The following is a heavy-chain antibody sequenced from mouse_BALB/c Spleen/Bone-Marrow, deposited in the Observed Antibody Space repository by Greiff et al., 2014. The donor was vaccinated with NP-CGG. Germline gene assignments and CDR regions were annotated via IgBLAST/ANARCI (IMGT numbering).Heavy chain of an antibody. CDR2: IYPGNVNT. J-gene: IGHJ4*01. D-gene: IGHD1-3*01. V-gene: IGHV1S56*01. CDR3: ARRKWAMDY. CDR1: GYTFTSYY. Sequence: QVQLQQSGPELVKPGASVGISCKASGYTFTSYYIHWVKQRPGQGLEWIGWIYPGNVNTKYNEKFKVKATLTADKSSSTAYMQLSSLTSEDSAVYFCARRKWAMDYWGQGTSVTVSS.